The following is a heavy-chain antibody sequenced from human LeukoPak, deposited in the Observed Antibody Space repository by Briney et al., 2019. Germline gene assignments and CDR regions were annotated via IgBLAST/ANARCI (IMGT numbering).Heavy chain of an antibody. J-gene: IGHJ5*01. Sequence: GGSLRLSCAASGFSFSSYSMNWVRQAPGKGLEWVSGISGSGGSTYYADSVKGRFTISRDNTKNTLYLQMNSLRAEDTAVYYCAKDRHAPGRYCSSTSCFPFDSWGQGTLVTVSS. CDR2: ISGSGGST. D-gene: IGHD2-2*01. CDR1: GFSFSSYS. CDR3: AKDRHAPGRYCSSTSCFPFDS. V-gene: IGHV3-23*01.